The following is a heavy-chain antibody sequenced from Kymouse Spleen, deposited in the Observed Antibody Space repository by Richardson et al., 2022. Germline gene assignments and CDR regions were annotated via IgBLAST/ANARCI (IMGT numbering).Heavy chain of an antibody. V-gene: IGHV4-31*03. CDR2: IYYSGST. J-gene: IGHJ6*02. CDR1: GGSISSGGYY. CDR3: ARDSSGWYDYYYYGMDV. Sequence: QVQLQESGPGLVKPSQTLSLTCTVSGGSISSGGYYWSWIRQHPGKGLEWIGYIYYSGSTYYNPSLKSRVTISVDTSKNQFSLKLSSVTAADTAVYYCARDSSGWYDYYYYGMDVWGQGTTVTVSS. D-gene: IGHD6-19*01.